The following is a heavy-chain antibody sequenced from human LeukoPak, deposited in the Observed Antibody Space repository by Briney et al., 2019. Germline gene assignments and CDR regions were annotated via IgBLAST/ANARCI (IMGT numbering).Heavy chain of an antibody. CDR2: IYYSGST. CDR1: CGLISSCY. Sequence: SDTLSLTCTVWCGLISSCYWSWIRHPPGKGLEWSGYIYYSGSTNYNPSLKSRVTISVDTSKNQFSLKLSSVTAADTAVYYCARQTFLRYHYYGMDVWGQGTTVTVSS. J-gene: IGHJ6*02. CDR3: ARQTFLRYHYYGMDV. D-gene: IGHD3-9*01. V-gene: IGHV4-59*08.